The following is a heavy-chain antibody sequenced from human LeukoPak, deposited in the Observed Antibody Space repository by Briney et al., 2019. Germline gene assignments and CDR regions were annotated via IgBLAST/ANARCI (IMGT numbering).Heavy chain of an antibody. J-gene: IGHJ6*02. D-gene: IGHD2-15*01. CDR3: ARKVAHRSGGSCYAPYGMDV. CDR1: GYTFTSYG. V-gene: IGHV1-18*01. Sequence: ASVKVSCKASGYTFTSYGISWVRQAPGQGPEWMGWISAYNGNTNYAQKLQGRVTMTTDTSTSTAYMELRSLRSDDTAVYYCARKVAHRSGGSCYAPYGMDVWGQGTTVTVSS. CDR2: ISAYNGNT.